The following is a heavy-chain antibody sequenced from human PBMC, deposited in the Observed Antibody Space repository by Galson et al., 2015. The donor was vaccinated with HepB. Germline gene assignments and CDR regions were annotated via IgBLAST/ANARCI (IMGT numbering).Heavy chain of an antibody. CDR2: IIPIFGTI. CDR1: GGTFSSYP. J-gene: IGHJ6*02. D-gene: IGHD6-6*01. Sequence: SVKVSCKASGGTFSSYPISWVRQAPGQGLEWMGGIIPIFGTINYAQKFQGRVTVTADKFTNTAYMELSSLRSEDTALYYCASVWGSSSDYYYSGMDVWGQGTTVTVSS. V-gene: IGHV1-69*06. CDR3: ASVWGSSSDYYYSGMDV.